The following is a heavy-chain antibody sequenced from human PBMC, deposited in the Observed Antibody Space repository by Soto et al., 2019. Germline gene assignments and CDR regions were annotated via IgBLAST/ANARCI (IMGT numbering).Heavy chain of an antibody. V-gene: IGHV3-30*03. CDR3: STIAVPPAFDI. J-gene: IGHJ3*02. CDR1: GFIFSSYG. D-gene: IGHD6-19*01. CDR2: MSFDGSIK. Sequence: GGSLRLSCAASGFIFSSYGMNWVRQAAGKGLGWVAVMSFDGSIKYNADSVKGRFTISRDNSKNTLYLQMNSLRAEDTAVYYCSTIAVPPAFDIWGQGTMVTVSS.